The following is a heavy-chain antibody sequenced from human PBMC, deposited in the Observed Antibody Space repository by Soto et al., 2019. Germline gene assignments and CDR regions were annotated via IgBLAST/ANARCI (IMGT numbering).Heavy chain of an antibody. CDR2: IYYSGST. V-gene: IGHV4-31*03. D-gene: IGHD3-3*01. J-gene: IGHJ5*02. CDR3: ASLRITIFGVVKGWFDP. CDR1: GGSISSGGYY. Sequence: QVQLQESGPGLVKPSQTLSLTCTVSGGSISSGGYYWSWIRQHPGKGLEWIGYIYYSGSTYYNPSPKSRVTISVDTSKNQFSLKLSSVTAADTAGYYCASLRITIFGVVKGWFDPWGQGTLVTVSS.